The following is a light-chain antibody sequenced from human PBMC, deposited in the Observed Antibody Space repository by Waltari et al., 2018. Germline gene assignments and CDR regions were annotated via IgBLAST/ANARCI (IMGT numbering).Light chain of an antibody. Sequence: SYELTQPLSVSLALGQTARITCGGNRIGIKNVHVYQQKTGKVPVLVIYKDTNRPSEITERFSCSNSGNTATMTISRAKGGDEADYYCQVWDSSVVFGGGTKLTVL. V-gene: IGLV3-9*01. CDR3: QVWDSSVV. CDR1: RIGIKN. CDR2: KDT. J-gene: IGLJ3*02.